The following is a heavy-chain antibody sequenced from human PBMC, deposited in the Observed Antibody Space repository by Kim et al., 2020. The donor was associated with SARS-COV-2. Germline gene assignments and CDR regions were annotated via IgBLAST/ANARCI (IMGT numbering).Heavy chain of an antibody. Sequence: ASVKVSCKASGYTFTDYSIHWVRQAPGQGLEWMGRIYPHSGGTNYAQKFQDRVTMTRDTSISTASLDLNSLTSDDTAVYYCVRDGITVTTNYYYYYGMDVWGQGTTVTVSS. J-gene: IGHJ6*02. CDR3: VRDGITVTTNYYYYYGMDV. V-gene: IGHV1-2*06. CDR2: IYPHSGGT. D-gene: IGHD4-17*01. CDR1: GYTFTDYS.